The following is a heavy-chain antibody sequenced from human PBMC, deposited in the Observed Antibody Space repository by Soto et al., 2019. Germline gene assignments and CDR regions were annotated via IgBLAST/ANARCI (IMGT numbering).Heavy chain of an antibody. D-gene: IGHD3-16*02. CDR2: ISVYNGNT. CDR3: ARDLGGSNYDYIRGSYRYFDY. Sequence: QVQLVQSGAEVKKPGASVKVSCKASGYTFTSYGISWVRQAPGQGLEWMGWISVYNGNTNYAQKLQGRVTMTTDTSTSTAYMELRSLRSDDTAVYYCARDLGGSNYDYIRGSYRYFDYWGQGTLVTVSS. V-gene: IGHV1-18*01. CDR1: GYTFTSYG. J-gene: IGHJ4*02.